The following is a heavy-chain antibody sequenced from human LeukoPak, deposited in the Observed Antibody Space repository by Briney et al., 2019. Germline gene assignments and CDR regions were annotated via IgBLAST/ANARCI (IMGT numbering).Heavy chain of an antibody. J-gene: IGHJ4*02. V-gene: IGHV3-23*01. CDR2: ISGSGGST. D-gene: IGHD3-10*01. CDR3: AKGAHVLLWFGELLPTDY. Sequence: AGGYLRLSCAASGFTFSSYAMSWVRQAPGKGLEWVSAISGSGGSTYYADSVKGRFTISRDNSKNTLYLKMNSLRAEDTAVYYCAKGAHVLLWFGELLPTDYWGQGTLVTVSS. CDR1: GFTFSSYA.